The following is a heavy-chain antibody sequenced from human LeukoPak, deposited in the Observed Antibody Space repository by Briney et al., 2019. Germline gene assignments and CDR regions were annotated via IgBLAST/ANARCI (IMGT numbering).Heavy chain of an antibody. CDR3: AVASGSSGWYGVDV. CDR1: GFTFSSYG. J-gene: IGHJ4*02. Sequence: GGSLRLSCAASGFTFSSYGMSWVRQASGKGLEWVGRIRNKANSYATIYAASVKGSFTISRDDSKSTAYLQMNSLKTEDTAVYYCAVASGSSGWYGVDVWGRGTLVTVSS. CDR2: IRNKANSYAT. V-gene: IGHV3-73*01. D-gene: IGHD6-19*01.